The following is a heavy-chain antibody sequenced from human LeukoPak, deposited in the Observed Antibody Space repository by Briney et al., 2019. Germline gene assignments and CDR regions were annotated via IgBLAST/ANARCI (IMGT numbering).Heavy chain of an antibody. CDR1: GGSISSSSYY. Sequence: ASETLSLTCTVSGGSISSSSYYWGWIRQPPGKGLEWIGSIYYSGSTYYNPSLKSRVTISVDTSKNQFSLKLSSVTAADTAVYYCAVIAAPYAYYFDYWGQGTLVTVSS. CDR3: AVIAAPYAYYFDY. D-gene: IGHD6-6*01. J-gene: IGHJ4*02. V-gene: IGHV4-39*07. CDR2: IYYSGST.